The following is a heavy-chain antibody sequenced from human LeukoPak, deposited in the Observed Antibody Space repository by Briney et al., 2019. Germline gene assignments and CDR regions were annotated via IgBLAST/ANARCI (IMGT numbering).Heavy chain of an antibody. D-gene: IGHD6-13*01. J-gene: IGHJ4*02. CDR3: ARGRSSSWSSFDY. CDR2: IYNNGRT. CDR1: GGSISSGDYY. Sequence: PSQTLSLTCTVSGGSISSGDYYWSWIRQPPGKGLEWLGYIYNNGRTYYNPSLKSRVTISVDTTKNLFSLKVSSVTAADAAVYYCARGRSSSWSSFDYWGQGTLVAVSS. V-gene: IGHV4-30-4*01.